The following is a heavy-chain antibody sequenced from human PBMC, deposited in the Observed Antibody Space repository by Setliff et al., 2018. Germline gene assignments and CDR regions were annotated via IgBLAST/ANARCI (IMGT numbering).Heavy chain of an antibody. V-gene: IGHV7-4-1*02. CDR3: AREGEGSTFFPLDAFDI. CDR1: GYTFTTYA. CDR2: INTNTGNP. D-gene: IGHD3-16*01. Sequence: GASVKVSCKASGYTFTTYAITWMRQAPGQGLEYMGWINTNTGNPDYAQGFTGRFVFSLDTSVSTAYLQISSLKAEDTAVYYCAREGEGSTFFPLDAFDIWGQGTMVTVSS. J-gene: IGHJ3*02.